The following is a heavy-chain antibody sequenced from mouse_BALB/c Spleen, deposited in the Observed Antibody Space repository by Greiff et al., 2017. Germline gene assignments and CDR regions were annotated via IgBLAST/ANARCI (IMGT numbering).Heavy chain of an antibody. J-gene: IGHJ4*01. CDR2: IYPGDGDT. CDR3: ARSTYGSSGEGYYAMDY. CDR1: GYAFSSSW. Sequence: QVQLQQSGPELVKPGASVKISCKASGYAFSSSWMNWVKQRPGQGLEWIGRIYPGDGDTNYNGKFKGKATLTADKSSSTAYMQLSSLTSVDSAVYFCARSTYGSSGEGYYAMDYWGQGTSVTVSS. D-gene: IGHD1-1*01. V-gene: IGHV1-82*01.